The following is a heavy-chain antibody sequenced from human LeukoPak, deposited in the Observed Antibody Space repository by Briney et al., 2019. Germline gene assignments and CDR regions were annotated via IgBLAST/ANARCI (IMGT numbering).Heavy chain of an antibody. J-gene: IGHJ2*01. CDR2: IYYSGST. CDR1: GGSICSGGYY. D-gene: IGHD3-22*01. V-gene: IGHV4-31*03. Sequence: PSETLSLTCTVSGGSICSGGYYWSWIRQHPGKGLEWIGYIYYSGSTYYNPSLKSRVTISVDTSKNQFSLKLSSVTAADTAVYYCARGYYYDSSGYYASSEWYFDLWGRGTLVTVSS. CDR3: ARGYYYDSSGYYASSEWYFDL.